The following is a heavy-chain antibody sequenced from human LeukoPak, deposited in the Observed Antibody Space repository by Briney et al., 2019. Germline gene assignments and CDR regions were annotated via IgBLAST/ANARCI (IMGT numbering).Heavy chain of an antibody. D-gene: IGHD2-15*01. CDR1: GITFSSYA. CDR3: AREAVVAATYYYYYGMDV. CDR2: ISYDGSNE. V-gene: IGHV3-30-3*01. J-gene: IGHJ6*02. Sequence: GGSLRLSCAASGITFSSYALHWVRQAPGKGLEWVAVISYDGSNEYYTDSVKGRFTISRDNSKNMMYLQMNSLRAEDTAVYYCAREAVVAATYYYYYGMDVWGQGTTVTVSS.